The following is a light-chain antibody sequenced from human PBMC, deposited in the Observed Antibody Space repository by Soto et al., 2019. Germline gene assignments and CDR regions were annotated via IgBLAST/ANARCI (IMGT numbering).Light chain of an antibody. J-gene: IGKJ2*01. CDR3: QHYVPPPIFA. CDR1: QSIDNNH. CDR2: GTS. Sequence: EIVLTQSPGTLSLSPGERVTLSCRASQSIDNNHLAWYQQKPGQAPRLLIPGTSNTATGTPDRFSGSGSGTDFTLTIRRLEPEDVALCYCQHYVPPPIFAFGEGTKLEIK. V-gene: IGKV3-20*01.